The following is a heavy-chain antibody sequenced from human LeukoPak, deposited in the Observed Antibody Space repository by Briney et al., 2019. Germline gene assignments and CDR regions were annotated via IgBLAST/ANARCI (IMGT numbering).Heavy chain of an antibody. V-gene: IGHV3-30-3*01. D-gene: IGHD2-21*01. Sequence: GRSLRLSCAASGFTFSSYAMHWVRQAPDKGLEWVAVISYDGSNKYYADSVKGRFTISRDNSKNTLYLQMNSLRAEDTAVYYCARGHSFPIYFDYWGQGTLVTVSS. CDR2: ISYDGSNK. J-gene: IGHJ4*02. CDR1: GFTFSSYA. CDR3: ARGHSFPIYFDY.